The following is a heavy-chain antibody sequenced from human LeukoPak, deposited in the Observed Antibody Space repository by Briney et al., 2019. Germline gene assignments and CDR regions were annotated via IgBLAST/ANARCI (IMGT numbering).Heavy chain of an antibody. Sequence: GSLRLSCAASGFTFSTSAMSWVRQAPGKGLDWVSSISGSDASTYYEDSVKGRFTISRDNSKNTLFLQMNSLRADDTALYYCAKRSSGSWCFDSWGQGTLVTVSS. D-gene: IGHD6-13*01. V-gene: IGHV3-23*01. CDR1: GFTFSTSA. CDR2: ISGSDAST. CDR3: AKRSSGSWCFDS. J-gene: IGHJ4*02.